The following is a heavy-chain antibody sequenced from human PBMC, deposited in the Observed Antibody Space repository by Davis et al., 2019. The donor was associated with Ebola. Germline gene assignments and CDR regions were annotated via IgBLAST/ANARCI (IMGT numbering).Heavy chain of an antibody. J-gene: IGHJ4*02. Sequence: SVKVSCKASGYTFTGYYMHWVRQAPGQGLEWMGGIIPILGIANYAQKFQGRVTMTTDTSTSTAYMELRSLRSDDTAVYYCARGYCSSTSCLYFDYWGQGTLVTVSS. D-gene: IGHD2-2*01. CDR1: GYTFTGYY. CDR2: IIPILGIA. V-gene: IGHV1-69*10. CDR3: ARGYCSSTSCLYFDY.